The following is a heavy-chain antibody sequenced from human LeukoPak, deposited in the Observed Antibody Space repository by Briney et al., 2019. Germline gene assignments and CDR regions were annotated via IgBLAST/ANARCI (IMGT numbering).Heavy chain of an antibody. V-gene: IGHV5-51*01. CDR1: GYSFTNYW. Sequence: GESLKISCKGSGYSFTNYWIGWVRQMPGKGLEWMGIIYPGDSDTRYSPSFQGQVTISADKSISTAYLQWSSLKASDTAMYYCARQVASSSSSISYYMDVWGKGTTVTISS. D-gene: IGHD6-13*01. CDR2: IYPGDSDT. CDR3: ARQVASSSSSISYYMDV. J-gene: IGHJ6*03.